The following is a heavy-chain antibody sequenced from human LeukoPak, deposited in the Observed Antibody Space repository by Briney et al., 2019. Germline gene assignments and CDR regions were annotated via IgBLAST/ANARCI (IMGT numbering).Heavy chain of an antibody. CDR1: GYTFTSYG. J-gene: IGHJ4*02. CDR3: ARDRTDYYDSSGYYVYDY. Sequence: ASVKVSCKASGYTFTSYGISWVRQAPGQGLEWMGWISAYNGNTNYAQKLQGRVTMTTDTSTSTAYMELSSLRSDDTAVYYCARDRTDYYDSSGYYVYDYWGQGTLVTVSS. CDR2: ISAYNGNT. V-gene: IGHV1-18*01. D-gene: IGHD3-22*01.